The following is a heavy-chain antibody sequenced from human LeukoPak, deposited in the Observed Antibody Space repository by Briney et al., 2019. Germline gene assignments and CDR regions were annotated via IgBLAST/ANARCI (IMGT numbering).Heavy chain of an antibody. J-gene: IGHJ4*01. CDR3: ARASPTYYFGSGSLDY. D-gene: IGHD3-10*01. CDR2: IYTSGST. CDR1: GGSISSSSYY. Sequence: SETLSLTCTVSGGSISSSSYYWSWIRQPAGKGLEWIGRIYTSGSTNYNPSLKSRVTISVDTSKNQFSLKLSSVTAADTAVYYCARASPTYYFGSGSLDYWGQGTLVTVSS. V-gene: IGHV4-61*02.